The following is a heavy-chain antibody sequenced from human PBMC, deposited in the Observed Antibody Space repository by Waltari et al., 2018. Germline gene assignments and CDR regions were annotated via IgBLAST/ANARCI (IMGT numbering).Heavy chain of an antibody. CDR1: GGSFSGYY. V-gene: IGHV4-34*01. D-gene: IGHD3-10*01. Sequence: QVQLQQWGAGLLKPSETLSLTCAVYGGSFSGYYWSWIRQPPGKGLEWIGEINNSGSTNYNPSLKSRVTISVDTSKNQFSLKLSSVTAADTAVYYCARVTMVRGVIGYWGQGTLVTVSS. CDR3: ARVTMVRGVIGY. CDR2: INNSGST. J-gene: IGHJ4*02.